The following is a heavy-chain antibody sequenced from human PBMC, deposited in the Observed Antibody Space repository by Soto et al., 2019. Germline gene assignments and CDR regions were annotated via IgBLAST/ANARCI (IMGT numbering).Heavy chain of an antibody. V-gene: IGHV1-18*01. CDR2: ISAHNGNT. Sequence: QVHLVQSGAEVKKPGASVKVSCKGSGYDFTTYGITWVRQAPGQGLEWMAWISAHNGNTDYAQKLQGRVTVTRDTSTSTAYMELRSVRSADTAVYYCARGRYGDYWGQGALVTVSS. CDR3: ARGRYGDY. CDR1: GYDFTTYG. D-gene: IGHD1-1*01. J-gene: IGHJ4*02.